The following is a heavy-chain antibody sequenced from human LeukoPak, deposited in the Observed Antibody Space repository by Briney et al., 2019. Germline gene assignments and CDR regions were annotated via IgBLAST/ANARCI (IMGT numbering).Heavy chain of an antibody. Sequence: SETLSLTCTVSGGSISSYYWSWIRQPPGKGLEWIGYIYYSGSTNYNPSLKSRVTISVDTSKNQFSLKLSSVTAADTAVYYCASGALFDYWGQGTLVTVSS. CDR2: IYYSGST. CDR1: GGSISSYY. V-gene: IGHV4-59*12. J-gene: IGHJ4*02. CDR3: ASGALFDY.